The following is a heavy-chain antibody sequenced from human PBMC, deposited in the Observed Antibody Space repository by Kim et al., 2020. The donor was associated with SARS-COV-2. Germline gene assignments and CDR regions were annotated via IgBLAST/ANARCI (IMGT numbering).Heavy chain of an antibody. V-gene: IGHV3-15*01. CDR1: GFNFANAW. D-gene: IGHD6-19*01. CDR2: VKSKIDGGTR. Sequence: GGSLRLSCEASGFNFANAWISWVRQAPGKGLEWVGRVKSKIDGGTRDYAASVKGRFTTSRNDSQNMLYLEMNGLKTEDTGVYYCSTRSVAGVTFDYWGQGTLVTVSS. J-gene: IGHJ4*02. CDR3: STRSVAGVTFDY.